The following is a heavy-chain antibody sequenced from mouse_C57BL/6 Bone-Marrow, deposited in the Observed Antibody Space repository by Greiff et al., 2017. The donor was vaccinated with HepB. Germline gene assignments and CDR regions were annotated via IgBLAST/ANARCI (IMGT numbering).Heavy chain of an antibody. Sequence: QVQLQQPGAELVRPGSSVKLSCKASGYTFTSYWMDWVKQRPGQGLEWIGNIYPSDSETHYNQKFKDKATLTVDKSSSTAYMQLSSLTSEDSAVYYCARGGTGDYYYAMDYWGQGTSVTVSS. CDR3: ARGGTGDYYYAMDY. CDR2: IYPSDSET. CDR1: GYTFTSYW. V-gene: IGHV1-61*01. D-gene: IGHD4-1*01. J-gene: IGHJ4*01.